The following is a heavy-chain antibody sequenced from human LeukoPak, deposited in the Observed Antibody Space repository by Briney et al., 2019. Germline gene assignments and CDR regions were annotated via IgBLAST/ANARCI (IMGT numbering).Heavy chain of an antibody. CDR1: GGSISSGGYY. V-gene: IGHV4-30-2*01. J-gene: IGHJ4*02. Sequence: SETLSLTCTVSGGSISSGGYYWSWIRQPPGKGLEWIGYIYHSGSTYYNPPLKSRVTISVDRSKNQFSLKLSSVTAADTAVYYCARGSGVPALFDYWGQGTLVTVSS. D-gene: IGHD2-2*01. CDR3: ARGSGVPALFDY. CDR2: IYHSGST.